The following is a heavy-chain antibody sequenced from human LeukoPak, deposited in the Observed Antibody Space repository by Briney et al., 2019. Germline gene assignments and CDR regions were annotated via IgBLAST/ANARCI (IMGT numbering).Heavy chain of an antibody. Sequence: GGSLRLSCAASGFTLSDYYMSWIRQAPGKGLEWVSYISSSSSYTNYADSVKGRFSISRDNAKNSLYLQMNSLRAEDTAVYYCARGEGVTNYWGQGTLVTVSS. CDR3: ARGEGVTNY. V-gene: IGHV3-11*06. CDR1: GFTLSDYY. CDR2: ISSSSSYT. D-gene: IGHD5-18*01. J-gene: IGHJ4*02.